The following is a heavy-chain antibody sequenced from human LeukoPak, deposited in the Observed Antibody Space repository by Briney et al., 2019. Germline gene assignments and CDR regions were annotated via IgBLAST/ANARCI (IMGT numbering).Heavy chain of an antibody. V-gene: IGHV3-7*01. CDR3: ARAVGAARPYFDY. J-gene: IGHJ4*02. Sequence: GGSLRLSCAASGITFSNSWMCWVRQAPGKGLEWVANIKEDGSEKYYVNSVKGRFTISRDNSKNTLYLQMNSLRAEDTAVYYCARAVGAARPYFDYWGQGTLVTVSS. CDR2: IKEDGSEK. CDR1: GITFSNSW. D-gene: IGHD6-6*01.